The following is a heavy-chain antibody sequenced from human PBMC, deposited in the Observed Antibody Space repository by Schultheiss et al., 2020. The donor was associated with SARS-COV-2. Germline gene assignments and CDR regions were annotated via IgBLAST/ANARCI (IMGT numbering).Heavy chain of an antibody. Sequence: GGSLRLSCVVSGFTFSDYAMTWVRQAPGKGREWVSYISNSGDRTNYADSVKGRFTISRDNSKNTLYLQMNSLRAEDTAVYYCARAKDYGDYRDSYYYGMDVWGQGTTVTVSS. CDR3: ARAKDYGDYRDSYYYGMDV. J-gene: IGHJ6*02. D-gene: IGHD4-17*01. CDR2: ISNSGDRT. CDR1: GFTFSDYA. V-gene: IGHV3-23*01.